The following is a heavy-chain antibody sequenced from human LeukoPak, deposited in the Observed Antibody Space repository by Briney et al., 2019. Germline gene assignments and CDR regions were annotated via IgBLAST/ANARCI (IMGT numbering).Heavy chain of an antibody. Sequence: PGGSLRLSCAASGFTFSSYAMHWVRQAPGKGLEWVAVISYDGSNKYYADSVKGRFTISRDNSKNTLYLQMNSLRAEDTAVYYCAKDLLRRPQIDYWGQGTLVTVSS. CDR2: ISYDGSNK. D-gene: IGHD1-26*01. V-gene: IGHV3-30-3*01. J-gene: IGHJ4*02. CDR1: GFTFSSYA. CDR3: AKDLLRRPQIDY.